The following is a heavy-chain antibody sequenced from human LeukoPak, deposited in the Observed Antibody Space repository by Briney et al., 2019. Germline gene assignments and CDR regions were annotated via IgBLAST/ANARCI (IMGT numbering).Heavy chain of an antibody. D-gene: IGHD2-15*01. Sequence: PGGSLRLSCAASGFTFNSNAISWVRQAPGKGLEWVSAISGSGGSTYYADSVKGRFTISRDNSKNTLYLQMNSLRAEDTAVYYCAKDGMSCSGGSCGFLDYWGQGTLVTVSS. V-gene: IGHV3-23*01. CDR3: AKDGMSCSGGSCGFLDY. CDR1: GFTFNSNA. J-gene: IGHJ4*02. CDR2: ISGSGGST.